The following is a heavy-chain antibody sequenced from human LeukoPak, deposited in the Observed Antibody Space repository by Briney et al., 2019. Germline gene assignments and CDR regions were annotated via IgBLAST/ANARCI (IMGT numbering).Heavy chain of an antibody. CDR2: INHSGST. CDR1: GGSFSGYY. CDR3: ARGRTGAAALDF. D-gene: IGHD2-2*01. Sequence: SETLSLTCAVYGGSFSGYYWSWIRQPPGKGLEWIGEINHSGSTNYNPSLKSRVTISVDTSKNQVSLKLSSVTAADTAVYHCARGRTGAAALDFWGPGTLVTVSS. J-gene: IGHJ4*02. V-gene: IGHV4-34*01.